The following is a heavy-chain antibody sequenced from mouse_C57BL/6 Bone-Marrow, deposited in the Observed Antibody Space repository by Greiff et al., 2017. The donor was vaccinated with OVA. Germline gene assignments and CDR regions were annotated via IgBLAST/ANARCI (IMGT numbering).Heavy chain of an antibody. V-gene: IGHV1-62-2*01. J-gene: IGHJ1*03. CDR3: ARHEERFYGNYRYFDV. D-gene: IGHD2-1*01. CDR2: FYPGSGSI. Sequence: QVQLKESGAELVKPGASVKLSCKASGYTFTEYTIHWVKQRSGQGLEWIGWFYPGSGSIKYNEKFKDKATLTADKSSSTVYMELSRLTSEDSAVYFCARHEERFYGNYRYFDVWGTGTTVTVSS. CDR1: GYTFTEYT.